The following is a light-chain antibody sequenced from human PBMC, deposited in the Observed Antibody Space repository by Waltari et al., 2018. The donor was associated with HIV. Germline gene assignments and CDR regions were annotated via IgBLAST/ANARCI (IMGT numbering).Light chain of an antibody. J-gene: IGLJ2*01. CDR1: ISAFGASDS. CDR3: ASLSNNLNLVV. V-gene: IGLV2-14*01. CDR2: DVK. Sequence: QSPLSQPPSVSGSPGQSITFPSNRTISAFGASDSASWYQIFPDRAPRPLTYDVKKRPSGVSSRFSGSKAANTASLTISGLQLEDEAHFYCASLSNNLNLVVFGGGTHLTVL.